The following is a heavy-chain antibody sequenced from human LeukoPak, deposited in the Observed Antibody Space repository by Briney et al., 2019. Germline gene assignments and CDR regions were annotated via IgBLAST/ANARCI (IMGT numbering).Heavy chain of an antibody. CDR1: GFTFSDYY. J-gene: IGHJ3*01. V-gene: IGHV3-11*01. CDR2: IGGSGSII. D-gene: IGHD1-7*01. Sequence: GGSLRLSCAASGFTFSDYYMGWIRQAPGKELEWLSYIGGSGSIIFYADSVKGRFTISRDNAKNSLFLQMNSLRAEDTAVYYCGRDFGLIGTKRSFDLWGQGTMVTVSS. CDR3: GRDFGLIGTKRSFDL.